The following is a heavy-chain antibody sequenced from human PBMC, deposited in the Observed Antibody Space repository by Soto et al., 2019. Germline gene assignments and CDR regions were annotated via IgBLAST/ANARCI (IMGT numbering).Heavy chain of an antibody. D-gene: IGHD5-12*01. J-gene: IGHJ4*02. V-gene: IGHV3-33*01. CDR3: ARDNGYSGYGEFDY. Sequence: GGSLRLSCAASGFTFSSYGMHWVRQAPGKGLEWVAVIWYDGSNKYYADSVKGRFTISRDNSKNTLYLQMNSLRAEDTAVYYCARDNGYSGYGEFDYWGQGTLVTVSS. CDR2: IWYDGSNK. CDR1: GFTFSSYG.